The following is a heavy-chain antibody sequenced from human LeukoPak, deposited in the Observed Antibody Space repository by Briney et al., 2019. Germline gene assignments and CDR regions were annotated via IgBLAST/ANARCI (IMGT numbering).Heavy chain of an antibody. D-gene: IGHD2-21*02. CDR3: AKEGDPLGVTAHFDY. Sequence: GGSLRLSCAASGFTFSSYAMSWVRQAPGKGLEWVSGFSGSGDSTSYADSVKGRFTISGDNSKNTLYLQMNSLRAEDTAVYFCAKEGDPLGVTAHFDYWGQGTLVTVSS. CDR1: GFTFSSYA. V-gene: IGHV3-23*01. CDR2: FSGSGDST. J-gene: IGHJ4*02.